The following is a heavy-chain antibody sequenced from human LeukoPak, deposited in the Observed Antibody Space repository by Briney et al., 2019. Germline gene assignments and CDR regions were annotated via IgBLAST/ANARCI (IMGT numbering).Heavy chain of an antibody. D-gene: IGHD3-22*01. CDR2: ISAYNGNT. CDR1: GFTFANYG. CDR3: AREGGLRSVYDSTGYQGVTDY. J-gene: IGHJ4*02. V-gene: IGHV1-18*01. Sequence: ASVKVSCKASGFTFANYGFSWVRQAPGQGLEWMGWISAYNGNTYFARKFQGRVTMSTDTSTNTAYMELRSLRSDDRAVYFCAREGGLRSVYDSTGYQGVTDYWGQGTPVTISS.